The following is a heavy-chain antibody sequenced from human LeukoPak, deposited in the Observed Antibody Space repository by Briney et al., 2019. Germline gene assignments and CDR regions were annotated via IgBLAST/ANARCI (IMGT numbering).Heavy chain of an antibody. CDR1: GYKLSTIW. J-gene: IGHJ4*02. Sequence: GESLKISRKRSGYKLSTIWLAWVRQMPGEGLEWMGIIYPADSDTRYSPSFQGQVTISADKSISTAYLQWSSLQASDTAMYYCARLSGMAISYIDYWGQGTLVTVSS. CDR2: IYPADSDT. D-gene: IGHD3-10*01. V-gene: IGHV5-51*01. CDR3: ARLSGMAISYIDY.